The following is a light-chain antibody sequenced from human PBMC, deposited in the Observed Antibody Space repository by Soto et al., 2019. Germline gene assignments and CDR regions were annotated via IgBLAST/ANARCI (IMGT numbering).Light chain of an antibody. CDR3: QQYSGSRWT. J-gene: IGKJ1*01. CDR2: WAS. Sequence: DIVMTQSPDSLAVSLGERATINCTSSQTISSNSNNRNYLAWYQQKPGQPPKLLIYWASTRESGVPDRFSGSGSGTDFTLTISRLEPEDVAVYYCQQYSGSRWTFGQGTKVDIK. CDR1: QTISSNSNNRNY. V-gene: IGKV4-1*01.